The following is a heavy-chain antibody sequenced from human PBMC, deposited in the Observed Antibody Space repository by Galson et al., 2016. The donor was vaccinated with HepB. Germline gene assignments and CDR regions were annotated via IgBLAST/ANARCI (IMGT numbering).Heavy chain of an antibody. CDR1: GGTFSRYA. CDR3: ARDTAGDIWGSSYSN. D-gene: IGHD3-16*01. Sequence: SVKVSCKASGGTFSRYAISWVRQAPGQGLEWMGRIIPIDGTATYEENFQDRVTITADKSTSTADMELSRLRVEDTAVYYCARDTAGDIWGSSYSNWGQGTLVIVSS. J-gene: IGHJ4*02. V-gene: IGHV1-69*04. CDR2: IIPIDGTA.